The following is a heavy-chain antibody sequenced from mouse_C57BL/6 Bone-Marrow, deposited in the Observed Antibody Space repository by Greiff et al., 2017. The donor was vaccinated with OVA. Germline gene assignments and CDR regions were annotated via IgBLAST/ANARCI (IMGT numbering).Heavy chain of an antibody. CDR2: ISDGGSYT. J-gene: IGHJ4*01. CDR3: AREGDYDGYYYAMDY. CDR1: GFTFSSYA. D-gene: IGHD2-3*01. Sequence: EVKLVESGGGLVKPGGSLKLSCAASGFTFSSYAMSWVRQTPEKRLEWVATISDGGSYTYYPDNVKGRFTISRDNAKNNLYLQMSHLKSEDTAMYYCAREGDYDGYYYAMDYWGQGTSVTVSS. V-gene: IGHV5-4*01.